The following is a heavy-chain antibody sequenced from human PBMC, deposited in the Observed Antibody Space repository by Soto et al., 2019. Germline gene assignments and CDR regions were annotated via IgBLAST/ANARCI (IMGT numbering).Heavy chain of an antibody. CDR2: ISSDGSDK. Sequence: QVQLVESGGGVVQRGRSLRLCCAASGFSFSNCGMHWVRQAPGKGLEWVAAISSDGSDKYYSESVKGRFTISRDNSKNTLFLQMNSLRVEDTAVYYCVKGSEVARQELDYFGQGTLVTVSS. D-gene: IGHD2-15*01. J-gene: IGHJ4*02. CDR3: VKGSEVARQELDY. CDR1: GFSFSNCG. V-gene: IGHV3-30*18.